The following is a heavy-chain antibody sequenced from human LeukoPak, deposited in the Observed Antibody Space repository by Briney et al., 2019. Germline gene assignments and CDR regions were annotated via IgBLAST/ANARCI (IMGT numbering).Heavy chain of an antibody. CDR2: INHSGST. Sequence: SETLSLTCAVYGGSFSGYYWSWIRQPPGKGLEWIGEINHSGSTNYNPSLKSRVTISVDTSKNQFSLKLSSVTAADTAVYYCARYYFDTSGSKPYEYWGQGTLVTVSS. J-gene: IGHJ4*02. CDR1: GGSFSGYY. CDR3: ARYYFDTSGSKPYEY. V-gene: IGHV4-34*01. D-gene: IGHD3-22*01.